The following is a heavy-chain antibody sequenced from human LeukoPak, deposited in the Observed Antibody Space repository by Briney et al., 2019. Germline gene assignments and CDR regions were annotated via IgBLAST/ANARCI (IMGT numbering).Heavy chain of an antibody. D-gene: IGHD4-17*01. Sequence: RTGGSLRLSCAVSGFIFSNYAMTWVRQAPGKGLEWVSSIRASGSGTDYADSVEGRFTISRDNSKNTLYLQMNRLRAEDTAVYYCAKDPNGDYVGAFDFWGQGTMVTVSS. V-gene: IGHV3-23*01. CDR1: GFIFSNYA. J-gene: IGHJ3*01. CDR3: AKDPNGDYVGAFDF. CDR2: IRASGSGT.